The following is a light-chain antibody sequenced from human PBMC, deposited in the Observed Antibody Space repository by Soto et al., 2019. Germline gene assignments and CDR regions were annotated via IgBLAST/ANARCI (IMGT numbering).Light chain of an antibody. V-gene: IGLV2-14*01. CDR1: STDSGACDY. Sequence: SVLAQPASMTGSAGESIASSCSGSSTDSGACDYVSWYQHHPVKAPKLIIYDVNARPSGISNRFSGSGSGNTPSLTISGLLAQDEADYYCSSYTISTTLVLFGGGTKVTVL. CDR2: DVN. CDR3: SSYTISTTLVL. J-gene: IGLJ2*01.